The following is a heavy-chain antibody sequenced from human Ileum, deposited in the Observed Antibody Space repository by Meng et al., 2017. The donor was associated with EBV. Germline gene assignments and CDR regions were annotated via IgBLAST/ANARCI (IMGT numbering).Heavy chain of an antibody. J-gene: IGHJ4*02. V-gene: IGHV4-59*01. CDR1: GVSISGNY. CDR3: AKGGQWDPLDS. D-gene: IGHD1-26*01. Sequence: QVQFLESGPGLVKPSGTLSLTCDVSGVSISGNYWSWIRQSPVKGLEWIGFFYEGTTNYNPSLKSRVTIAAGPANNQISLRLSSVTSADTAVYYCAKGGQWDPLDSWGRGILVTVSS. CDR2: FYEGTT.